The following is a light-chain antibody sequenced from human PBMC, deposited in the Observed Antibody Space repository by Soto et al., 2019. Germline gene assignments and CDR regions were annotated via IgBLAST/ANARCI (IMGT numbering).Light chain of an antibody. CDR3: QQFDTLPPA. CDR1: QDISKY. J-gene: IGKJ2*01. CDR2: DAS. Sequence: DLQMTQSPSSLSASVGDRVTITCQASQDISKYLNWYQLQPGKAPRLLIYDASNVDAGVPSRFSGSGSGTDFTLTISSLHPEDIATYFCQQFDTLPPAFGQGTKLEIK. V-gene: IGKV1-33*01.